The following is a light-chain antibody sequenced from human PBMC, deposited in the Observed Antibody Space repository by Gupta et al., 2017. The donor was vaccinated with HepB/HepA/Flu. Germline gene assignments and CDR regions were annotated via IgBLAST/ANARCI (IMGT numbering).Light chain of an antibody. CDR2: WAS. J-gene: IGKJ5*01. CDR1: QNLLYANNKDY. Sequence: DLVMTQSPDSLAVSLGERATINCKSSQNLLYANNKDYLAWYQKKPGQPPKLLISWASTRESGVPDRFSGSGSRTDFTLTISGLQADDVAVYYCQQYYDIPITFGQGTRLEIK. CDR3: QQYYDIPIT. V-gene: IGKV4-1*01.